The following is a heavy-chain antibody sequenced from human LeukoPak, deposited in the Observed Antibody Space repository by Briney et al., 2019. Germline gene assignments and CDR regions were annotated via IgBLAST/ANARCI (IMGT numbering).Heavy chain of an antibody. CDR1: GDSISSYY. Sequence: PSETLSLTCTVSGDSISSYYCSWIRQPPGKGLEWIGYIYYSGSTSYNPSLKSRVTISLDTSNNQFSLKLRSVTAADTAVYYCARGGGSGYIGSDDYWGQGTLVTVSS. J-gene: IGHJ4*02. CDR3: ARGGGSGYIGSDDY. V-gene: IGHV4-59*01. D-gene: IGHD5-12*01. CDR2: IYYSGST.